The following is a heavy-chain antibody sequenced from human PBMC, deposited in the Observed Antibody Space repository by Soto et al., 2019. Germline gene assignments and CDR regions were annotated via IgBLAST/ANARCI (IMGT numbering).Heavy chain of an antibody. Sequence: GGSLRLSCAASGLAVSNNHISWVRQAPGKGLEWVSYISAGGDHTHYADSVKGRFTISRDNDKNSLYLQMNSLRVEDTGIYYCAKQMGNNAYTAADYWGQGTLVTVSS. D-gene: IGHD3-16*01. V-gene: IGHV3-11*06. CDR2: ISAGGDHT. J-gene: IGHJ4*02. CDR1: GLAVSNNH. CDR3: AKQMGNNAYTAADY.